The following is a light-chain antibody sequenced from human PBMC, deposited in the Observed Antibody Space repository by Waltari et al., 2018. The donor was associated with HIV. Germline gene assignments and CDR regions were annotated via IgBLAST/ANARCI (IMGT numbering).Light chain of an antibody. Sequence: QSVLTQPPSVSAAPGQRVTISCSGNSSILEKNYVSWSQQIPGTAPKLLIYDNNKRPSGTPARFSGSKSGTSATLAITGLQTADEADYYCGTWDSSLVFGGGTKLTVL. V-gene: IGLV1-51*01. J-gene: IGLJ2*01. CDR1: SSILEKNY. CDR3: GTWDSSLV. CDR2: DNN.